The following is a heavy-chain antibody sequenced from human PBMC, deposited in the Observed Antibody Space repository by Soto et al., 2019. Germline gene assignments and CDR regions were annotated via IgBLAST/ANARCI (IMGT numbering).Heavy chain of an antibody. D-gene: IGHD2-15*01. CDR3: AKAVPLVD. CDR1: GFTFSSYG. J-gene: IGHJ1*01. V-gene: IGHV3-30*18. CDR2: ISYDGSNK. Sequence: QVQLVESGGGVVQPGRSLRLSCAASGFTFSSYGMHWVRQAPGKGLEWVAVISYDGSNKYYADSVKGRFTISRDNSKNTLYLHMTCLRAEDTAVYYCAKAVPLVDWGQGTLVIVCS.